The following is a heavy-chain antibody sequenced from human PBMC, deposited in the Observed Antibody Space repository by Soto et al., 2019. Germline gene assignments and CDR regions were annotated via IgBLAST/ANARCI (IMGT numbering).Heavy chain of an antibody. CDR3: AKNQGVELVPLSTVDWFDP. Sequence: GGSLRLSCAAYGLIFENFGMSWVRQAPGKGLEWISSISGSGLKQYYADSGTGRFTISRANSKSTVYLELNNLSAEDTAVNHCAKNQGVELVPLSTVDWFDPWGQGSVVTVSS. V-gene: IGHV3-23*01. CDR1: GLIFENFG. CDR2: ISGSGLKQ. D-gene: IGHD1-26*01. J-gene: IGHJ5*02.